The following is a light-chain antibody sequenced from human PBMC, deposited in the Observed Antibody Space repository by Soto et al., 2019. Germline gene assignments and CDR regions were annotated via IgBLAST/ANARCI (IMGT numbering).Light chain of an antibody. CDR3: SLYTTDSTYV. Sequence: ALTQPPAVSGSPGQSGTISCTGTSRDFVSYNRVSWYQRPPGTGPKLMIYEVSNRPSGVPDRFSGSKSGNTASLTISGLQAEDEAEYYCSLYTTDSTYVFGTGTLVTAL. CDR2: EVS. V-gene: IGLV2-18*01. CDR1: SRDFVSYNR. J-gene: IGLJ1*01.